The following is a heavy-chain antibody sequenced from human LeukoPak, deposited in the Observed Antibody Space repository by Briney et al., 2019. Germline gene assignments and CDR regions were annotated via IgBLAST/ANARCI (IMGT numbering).Heavy chain of an antibody. CDR2: IYYSGST. V-gene: IGHV4-59*01. Sequence: PSETLSLTCTVSSGSFRTYYWSWIRQPPGKGLEWIGYIYYSGSTNYNPSLKSRVTISVDTSKNQFSLKLSSVTAADTAVYYCARSAYYYGSGSFDYWGQGTLVTVSS. CDR3: ARSAYYYGSGSFDY. CDR1: SGSFRTYY. D-gene: IGHD3-10*01. J-gene: IGHJ4*02.